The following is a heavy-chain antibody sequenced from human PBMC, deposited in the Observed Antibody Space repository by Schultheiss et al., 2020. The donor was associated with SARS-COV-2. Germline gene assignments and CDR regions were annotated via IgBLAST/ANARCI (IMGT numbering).Heavy chain of an antibody. J-gene: IGHJ4*02. Sequence: GGSLRLSCAASGFTFSSYAMHWVRQAPGKGLEWVAVISYDGSNKYYADSVKGRFTISRDNSKNTLYLQMNSLRAEDTAVYYCARVAVAVPRGFFDYWGQGTLVTVSS. V-gene: IGHV3-30*04. CDR1: GFTFSSYA. CDR2: ISYDGSNK. D-gene: IGHD6-19*01. CDR3: ARVAVAVPRGFFDY.